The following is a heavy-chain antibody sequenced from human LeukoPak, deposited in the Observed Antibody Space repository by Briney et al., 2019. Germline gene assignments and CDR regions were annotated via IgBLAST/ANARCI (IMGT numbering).Heavy chain of an antibody. CDR2: IYYSGST. CDR3: ARDPGRGYSYGLDY. D-gene: IGHD5-18*01. CDR1: GGSISSSSYY. Sequence: PSETLSLTCTVSGGSISSSSYYWGWIRQPPGKGLEWIGSIYYSGSTYYNPSLKSRVTISVDTSKNQFSLKLSSVTAADTAVYYCARDPGRGYSYGLDYWGQGTLVTVSS. J-gene: IGHJ4*02. V-gene: IGHV4-39*07.